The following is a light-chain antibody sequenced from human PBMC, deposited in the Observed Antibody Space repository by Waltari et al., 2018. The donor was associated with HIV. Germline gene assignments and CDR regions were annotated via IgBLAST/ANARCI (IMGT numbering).Light chain of an antibody. CDR1: SSDVGGYDC. CDR3: RSYAGSNTFVV. Sequence: SALTQPPSASGSPGQSVPISCTGTSSDVGGYDCVSWYQQHPGKAPRLMIYGVNKRPSGVPDRFSGSKSGNTASLTVSGLQAVDEADYYCRSYAGSNTFVVFGGGTKLIVL. V-gene: IGLV2-8*01. J-gene: IGLJ2*01. CDR2: GVN.